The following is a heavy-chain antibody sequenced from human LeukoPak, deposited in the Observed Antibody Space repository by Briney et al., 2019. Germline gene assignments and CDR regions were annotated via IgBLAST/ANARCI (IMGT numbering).Heavy chain of an antibody. CDR2: IWYDGSDK. D-gene: IGHD3-16*01. J-gene: IGHJ6*03. CDR1: GLTFSSYG. V-gene: IGHV3-33*06. CDR3: AKDKDYGYYMDV. Sequence: PGGSLRPSGAAPGLTFSSYGMHWSRKPQGKGLKWVAVIWYDGSDKYYADSVKGRFTISRDNSKNTLYLQMNSLRAEDTAVYYCAKDKDYGYYMDVWGKGTTVTVSS.